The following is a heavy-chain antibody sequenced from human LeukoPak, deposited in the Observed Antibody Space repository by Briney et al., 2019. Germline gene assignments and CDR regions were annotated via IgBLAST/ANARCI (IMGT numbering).Heavy chain of an antibody. Sequence: SDTLSLTCDVSGDSISSSNWWTWIRQPPGKGLEWIGYVFYSGSTHYNPSLKSRVSMSVDTSKSQLSLKLSSVTAVDTAVYYCARKPDGHRYGIDYWGHGTLVTVSS. CDR3: ARKPDGHRYGIDY. J-gene: IGHJ4*01. D-gene: IGHD5-18*01. CDR2: VFYSGST. V-gene: IGHV4-28*01. CDR1: GDSISSSNW.